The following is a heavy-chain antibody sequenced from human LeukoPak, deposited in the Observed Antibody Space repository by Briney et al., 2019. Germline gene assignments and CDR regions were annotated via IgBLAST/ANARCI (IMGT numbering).Heavy chain of an antibody. CDR1: GFTSSSYE. J-gene: IGHJ4*02. D-gene: IGHD3-16*01. CDR2: ISSSGSTI. Sequence: GGSLRLSCAASGFTSSSYEMNWVRQAPGKGLEWVSYISSSGSTIYYADSVKGRFTISRDNAKNSLYLQMNSLRAEDTAVYYCARGDDYVWGSRAPNFDYWGQGTLVTVSS. CDR3: ARGDDYVWGSRAPNFDY. V-gene: IGHV3-48*03.